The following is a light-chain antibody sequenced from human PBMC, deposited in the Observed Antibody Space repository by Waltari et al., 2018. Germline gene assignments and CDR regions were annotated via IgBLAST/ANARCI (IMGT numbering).Light chain of an antibody. CDR2: KVS. Sequence: DVVMTQSPLSLPVTLGQPASISCKSIHSLVYSYGNTYLMWFQQRPGQSPRRLIYKVSTRDSGVTDRFSGSGSGTDFTLKISRVEAEDVGVYYCMQGTHWPYTFGQGTKLDIK. V-gene: IGKV2-30*01. CDR3: MQGTHWPYT. CDR1: HSLVYSYGNTY. J-gene: IGKJ2*01.